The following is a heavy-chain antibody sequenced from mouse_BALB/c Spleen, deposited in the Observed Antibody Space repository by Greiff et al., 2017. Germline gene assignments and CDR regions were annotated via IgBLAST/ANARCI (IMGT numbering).Heavy chain of an antibody. CDR2: IYPGNGDT. J-gene: IGHJ3*01. V-gene: IGHV1-12*01. CDR3: ARGVTTPSWFPY. Sequence: LQQSGAELVKPGASVKMSCKASGYTFTSYNMHWVKQTPGQGLEWIGAIYPGNGDTSYNQKFKGKATLTADKSSSTAYMQLSSLTSEDSAVYYCARGVTTPSWFPYWGQGTLVTVSA. CDR1: GYTFTSYN. D-gene: IGHD2-2*01.